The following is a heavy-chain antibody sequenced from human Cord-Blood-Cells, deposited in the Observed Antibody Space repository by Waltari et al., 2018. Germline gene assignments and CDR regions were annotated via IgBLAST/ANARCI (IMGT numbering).Heavy chain of an antibody. J-gene: IGHJ4*02. CDR3: TSGYDDY. Sequence: EVQLVESGGGLVQPGGSLKLPCGAPGFTFSGSAMTWVRQASGKGLEWVGRIRSKANSYATAYAASVKGRFTISRDDSKNTAYLQMNSLKTEDTAVYYCTSGYDDYWGQGTLVTVSS. CDR2: IRSKANSYAT. CDR1: GFTFSGSA. D-gene: IGHD5-12*01. V-gene: IGHV3-73*02.